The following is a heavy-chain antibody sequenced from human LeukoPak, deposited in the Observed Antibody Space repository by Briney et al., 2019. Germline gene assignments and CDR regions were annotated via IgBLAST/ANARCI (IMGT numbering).Heavy chain of an antibody. Sequence: PGGSLRLSCAASGFTFDDYAMHWVRQAPGKGLEWVSGISWNSGSIGYADSVKGRFTISRDNAKSSLYLQMNSLRAEDTAVYYCARVPYSGSYGADYYYYMDVWGKGTTVTISS. V-gene: IGHV3-9*01. CDR2: ISWNSGSI. D-gene: IGHD1-26*01. J-gene: IGHJ6*03. CDR3: ARVPYSGSYGADYYYYMDV. CDR1: GFTFDDYA.